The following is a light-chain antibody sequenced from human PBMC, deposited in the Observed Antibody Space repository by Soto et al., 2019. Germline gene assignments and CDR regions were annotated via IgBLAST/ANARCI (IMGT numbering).Light chain of an antibody. Sequence: PVLTQPASVSGSPGQSITISCTSTSSDVGGYNYVSWYQHHPGKAPKLIIYDVSNRPSGVSIRFSGSKSDNTASLTISGLQPEDEADYHCSSYTTSNTRQIVFGTGTKVTVL. V-gene: IGLV2-14*03. CDR2: DVS. J-gene: IGLJ1*01. CDR3: SSYTTSNTRQIV. CDR1: SSDVGGYNY.